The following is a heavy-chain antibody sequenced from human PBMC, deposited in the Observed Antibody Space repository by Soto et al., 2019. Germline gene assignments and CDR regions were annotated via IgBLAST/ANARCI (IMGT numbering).Heavy chain of an antibody. D-gene: IGHD3-10*01. CDR2: ISGSGGST. J-gene: IGHJ5*02. CDR3: AKGLLLWFGEVWFDP. Sequence: GGSLRLSCAASGFTFSSYAMGWVRQAPGKGLEWVSAISGSGGSTYYADSVKGRFTISRDNSKNTLYLQMNSLRAEDTAVYYCAKGLLLWFGEVWFDPWGQGTLVTVSS. CDR1: GFTFSSYA. V-gene: IGHV3-23*01.